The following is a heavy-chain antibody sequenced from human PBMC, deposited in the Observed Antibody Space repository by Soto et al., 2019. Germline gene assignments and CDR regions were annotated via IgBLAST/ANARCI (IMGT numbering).Heavy chain of an antibody. J-gene: IGHJ4*02. CDR2: ISSGSKTI. V-gene: IGHV3-48*02. CDR3: AREDILGVRSFDY. Sequence: GGSMRLSCAASGFTFSGYSVNWVRQAPGKGLEWVSYISSGSKTIYYAESVKGRFTVSRDNARNSQYLQMNSLRDEDTAVYYCAREDILGVRSFDYWGQGTLVTVSS. CDR1: GFTFSGYS. D-gene: IGHD3-9*01.